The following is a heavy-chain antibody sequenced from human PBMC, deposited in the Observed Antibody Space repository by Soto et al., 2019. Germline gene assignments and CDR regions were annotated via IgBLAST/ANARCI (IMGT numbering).Heavy chain of an antibody. CDR1: GGTFSSYT. CDR3: ARTREASGYGQYYFDY. J-gene: IGHJ4*02. Sequence: QVQLVQSGAEVKKPGSSVKVSCKASGGTFSSYTISWVRQAPGQGLEWMGRIIPILGIANYAQKFQGRVTITADKSTSTAYMELSSLRSEDTAVYYCARTREASGYGQYYFDYWGQGTLVTVSS. CDR2: IIPILGIA. D-gene: IGHD5-12*01. V-gene: IGHV1-69*02.